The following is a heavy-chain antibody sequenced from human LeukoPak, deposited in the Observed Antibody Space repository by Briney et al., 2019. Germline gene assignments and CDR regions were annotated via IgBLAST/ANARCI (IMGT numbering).Heavy chain of an antibody. CDR1: GGTFSSYA. V-gene: IGHV1-69*05. J-gene: IGHJ4*02. D-gene: IGHD5-24*01. Sequence: SVKVSCKASGGTFSSYAISWVRQAPGQGLEWMGGIIPIFGTANYAQKFQGRVTITTDESTSTAYMELSSLRSEDTAVHYCARGDDYKFDSWGQGALVTVSS. CDR3: ARGDDYKFDS. CDR2: IIPIFGTA.